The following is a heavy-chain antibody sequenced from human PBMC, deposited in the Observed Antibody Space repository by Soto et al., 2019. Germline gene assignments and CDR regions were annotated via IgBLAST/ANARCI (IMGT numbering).Heavy chain of an antibody. J-gene: IGHJ1*01. D-gene: IGHD5-18*01. CDR2: IKQDGSEK. V-gene: IGHV3-7*01. CDR3: ARDGGYSYGSGLTYFQH. CDR1: GFTFSSYW. Sequence: EVQLVESGGGLAQPGGSLRLSCAASGFTFSSYWMSWVRQAPGKGLEWVANIKQDGSEKYYVDSVKGRFTISRDNAKNSLYLQMNSLRAEDTAVYYCARDGGYSYGSGLTYFQHWGQGTLVTVSS.